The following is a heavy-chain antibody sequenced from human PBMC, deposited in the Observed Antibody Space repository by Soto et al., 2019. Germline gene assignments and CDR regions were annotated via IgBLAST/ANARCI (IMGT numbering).Heavy chain of an antibody. V-gene: IGHV3-23*04. J-gene: IGHJ6*02. CDR1: GFTFSSYA. CDR3: AKAMIVVVINYYYGMDV. Sequence: VQLVESGGGLVQPGGSLRLSCAASGFTFSSYAMSWVRQAPGKGLEWVSAISGSGGSTYYADSVKGRFTISRDNSKNTLYLQMNSLRAEDTAVYYCAKAMIVVVINYYYGMDVWGQGTTVTVSS. CDR2: ISGSGGST. D-gene: IGHD3-22*01.